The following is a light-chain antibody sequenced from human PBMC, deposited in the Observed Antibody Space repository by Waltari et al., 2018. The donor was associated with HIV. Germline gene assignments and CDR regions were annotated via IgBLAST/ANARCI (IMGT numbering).Light chain of an antibody. CDR2: NNN. J-gene: IGLJ2*01. Sequence: QSVLIQPPSASGATGQRVTISCSGRRSNIGSNSVTWYQQLPGAAPRLLVYNNNQRPSGVPDRFSGSKSGTSASLAISGLQFEDEGDYYCAAWDDNVNGLFGGGTKLTVL. CDR1: RSNIGSNS. CDR3: AAWDDNVNGL. V-gene: IGLV1-44*01.